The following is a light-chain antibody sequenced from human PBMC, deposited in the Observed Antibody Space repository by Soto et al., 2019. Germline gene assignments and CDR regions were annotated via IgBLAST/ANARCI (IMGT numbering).Light chain of an antibody. CDR3: CADAGRSTYV. CDR1: SSDVGSYNF. Sequence: QSVLTQPASVSGSPGQSSTISCTRTSSDVGSYNFVSWYQQHPGKAPKVMIYEVSKRPSGVSDRFSGSKSGNTASLTISGLQAEDEADYYCCADAGRSTYVFGTGTKVTVL. J-gene: IGLJ1*01. V-gene: IGLV2-23*02. CDR2: EVS.